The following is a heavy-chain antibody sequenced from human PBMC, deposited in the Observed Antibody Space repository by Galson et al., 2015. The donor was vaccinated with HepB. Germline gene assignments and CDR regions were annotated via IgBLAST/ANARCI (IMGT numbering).Heavy chain of an antibody. Sequence: SLRLSCAASGFSFSSYSMSWVRQAPGKGLEWVSSISSSSSYTYSADSVKGRFSVSRDNAKNSLYLQMNSLRAEDTAVYYCARDYYCSSTSCSLFDYWGQGTLVTVSS. CDR3: ARDYYCSSTSCSLFDY. V-gene: IGHV3-21*01. J-gene: IGHJ4*02. CDR2: ISSSSSYT. CDR1: GFSFSSYS. D-gene: IGHD2-2*01.